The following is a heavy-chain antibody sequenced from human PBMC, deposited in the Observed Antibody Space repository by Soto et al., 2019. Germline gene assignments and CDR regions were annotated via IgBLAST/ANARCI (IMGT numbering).Heavy chain of an antibody. V-gene: IGHV3-64D*06. CDR3: VKALSARYNSAKAFDV. J-gene: IGHJ3*01. CDR1: GFTFSSYA. CDR2: ISNNGGST. D-gene: IGHD2-2*02. Sequence: HPGGSLRLSCSASGFTFSSYAMHWVRQGPGKGLEYVSSISNNGGSTYYADSVNGRFAVFRDNSKNTLDLQLSSLRVEDTAFYYCVKALSARYNSAKAFDVWGQGTMVTVSS.